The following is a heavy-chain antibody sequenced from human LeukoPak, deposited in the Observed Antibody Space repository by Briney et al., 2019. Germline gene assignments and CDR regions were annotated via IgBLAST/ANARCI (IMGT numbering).Heavy chain of an antibody. CDR2: INSDGSST. V-gene: IGHV3-74*01. Sequence: GGSLRLSCAASGFTFSSYWMHWVRQAPGKGLVWVSRINSDGSSTSYADSVKGRFTISRDNAKNTLYLQMNSLRAEDTAVYYCARVGQQLEDDYWGQGTLVTVSS. D-gene: IGHD6-13*01. CDR3: ARVGQQLEDDY. J-gene: IGHJ4*02. CDR1: GFTFSSYW.